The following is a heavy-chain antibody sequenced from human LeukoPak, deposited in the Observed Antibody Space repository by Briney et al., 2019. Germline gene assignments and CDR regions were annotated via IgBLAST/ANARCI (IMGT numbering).Heavy chain of an antibody. CDR1: GASISSGSNY. J-gene: IGHJ4*02. CDR2: IYYSGST. D-gene: IGHD5-18*01. Sequence: PSETLSLTCSVSGASISSGSNYWGWIRQPPGKGLEWIGSIYYSGSTYYNPSLKSRVTISVDTSKNQFSLKLSSVTAADTAVYYCARQILSYGLTVDYWGQGTLVTVSS. V-gene: IGHV4-39*07. CDR3: ARQILSYGLTVDY.